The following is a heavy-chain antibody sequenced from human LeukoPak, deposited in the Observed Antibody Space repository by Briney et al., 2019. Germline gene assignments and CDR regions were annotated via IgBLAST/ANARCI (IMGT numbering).Heavy chain of an antibody. J-gene: IGHJ4*02. Sequence: ASVKVSCKASGYTFTGYYMHWVRQAPGQGLEWMGRINPNSGGTNYAQKFQGRVTMTRDTSMSTAYMELSRLRSDDTAVYYCARDLGIAATHPDYWGQGTLVTVSS. D-gene: IGHD6-13*01. CDR3: ARDLGIAATHPDY. CDR2: INPNSGGT. V-gene: IGHV1-2*06. CDR1: GYTFTGYY.